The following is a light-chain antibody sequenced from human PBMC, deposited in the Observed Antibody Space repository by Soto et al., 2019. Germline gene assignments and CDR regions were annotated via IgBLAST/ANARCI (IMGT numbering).Light chain of an antibody. J-gene: IGLJ2*01. Sequence: QSVLTQPASVSGSPGQSITISCTGTSSDVGAYKFVSWFQQHPGKAPKLMMYEASYWPSGVSNRFSGSKSGNTASLTILGLRSEDEADYYCSSRTTNTTVVFGGGTQLTVL. CDR1: SSDVGAYKF. CDR3: SSRTTNTTVV. CDR2: EAS. V-gene: IGLV2-14*01.